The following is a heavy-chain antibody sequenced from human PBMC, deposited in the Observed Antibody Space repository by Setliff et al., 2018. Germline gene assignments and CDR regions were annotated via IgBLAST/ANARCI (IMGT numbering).Heavy chain of an antibody. CDR2: IIPILGIA. CDR1: GGPFSSYA. D-gene: IGHD5-12*01. CDR3: ARESGYDSLAAFDI. Sequence: VKVSCTASGGPFSSYAISWVRQAPGQGLEWMGGIIPILGIANYAQKFQGRVTITADKSTSTAYMELSSLRSEDTAVYYCARESGYDSLAAFDIWGQGTMVTVSS. V-gene: IGHV1-69*10. J-gene: IGHJ3*02.